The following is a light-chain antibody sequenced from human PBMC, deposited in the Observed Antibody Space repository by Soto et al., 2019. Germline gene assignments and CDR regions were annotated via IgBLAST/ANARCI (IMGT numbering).Light chain of an antibody. CDR2: EVN. CDR1: SSNVGSYKL. Sequence: SALTQPASVSGSPGQSITISCTGTSSNVGSYKLVSWYQQHPGKAPKLMIFEVNKRPSGVSNRFSGSKSGNTASLTISGLKVEDEADYYYCSSGGSPTYVFGTGTKLTVL. V-gene: IGLV2-23*02. CDR3: CSSGGSPTYV. J-gene: IGLJ1*01.